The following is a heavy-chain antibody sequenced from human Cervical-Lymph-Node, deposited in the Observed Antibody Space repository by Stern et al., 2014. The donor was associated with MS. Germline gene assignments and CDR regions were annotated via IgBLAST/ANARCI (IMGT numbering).Heavy chain of an antibody. V-gene: IGHV3-66*02. D-gene: IGHD3-10*01. CDR2: MSGGGSS. Sequence: EVHLVESGGSLVQPGGSLRLSCATSGLNVNSHYMSWVRRAPGKGLEWVSVMSGGGSSYYSDSVKGRFTISRDTSKNMVYLQMDSLRAEDTAVYYCARDRGGSLDYFDSWGQGTLVTVSS. CDR3: ARDRGGSLDYFDS. J-gene: IGHJ4*02. CDR1: GLNVNSHY.